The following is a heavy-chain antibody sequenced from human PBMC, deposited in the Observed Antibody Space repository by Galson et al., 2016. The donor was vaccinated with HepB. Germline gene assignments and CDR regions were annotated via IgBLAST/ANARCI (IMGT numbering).Heavy chain of an antibody. J-gene: IGHJ5*02. V-gene: IGHV3-11*01. D-gene: IGHD6-13*01. CDR2: ISSSGRPT. CDR3: ARPGMEEQQLVPNWFDP. Sequence: SLRLSCAASGFTFSDYSMTWIRQAPGKGLEWVAYISSSGRPTYNADSVKGRFTISRDNAKNSLYLKMNSLRAEDTAVYFCARPGMEEQQLVPNWFDPWGQGTLVTVSS. CDR1: GFTFSDYS.